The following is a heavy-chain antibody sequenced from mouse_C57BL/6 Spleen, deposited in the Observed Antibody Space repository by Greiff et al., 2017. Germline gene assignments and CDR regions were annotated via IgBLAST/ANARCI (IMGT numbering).Heavy chain of an antibody. D-gene: IGHD3-2*02. CDR1: GFTFTDYE. V-gene: IGHV1-15*01. CDR3: TRFSSGYWFAY. J-gene: IGHJ3*01. Sequence: QVQLMESGAELVRPGASVTLSCKASGFTFTDYELHWVKQTPVHGLEWIGAIVPETGGTAYNQKFKGKAILTADKSSSTAYMELRSMTSEDSAVYYCTRFSSGYWFAYWGQGTLVTVSA. CDR2: IVPETGGT.